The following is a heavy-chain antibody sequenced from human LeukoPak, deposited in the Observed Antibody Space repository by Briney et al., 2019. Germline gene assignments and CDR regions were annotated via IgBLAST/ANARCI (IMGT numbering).Heavy chain of an antibody. CDR3: ARRVPGFDY. Sequence: PGGSLRLSCVGSGFTFSSHAMSWVRQAPGKGPQWVSAISSSGGSTYYADSVKGRFTISRDNSKNTLYLQMNSLRAEDTAVYYCARRVPGFDYWGQGTLVTVSS. J-gene: IGHJ4*02. CDR1: GFTFSSHA. V-gene: IGHV3-23*01. CDR2: ISSSGGST.